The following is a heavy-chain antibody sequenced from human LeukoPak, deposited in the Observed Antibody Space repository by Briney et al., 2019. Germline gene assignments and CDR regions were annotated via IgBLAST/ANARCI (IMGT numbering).Heavy chain of an antibody. Sequence: GGSLRLSCAASGFTFSSYGMHWVRQAPGKGLEWVAVIPYDGSNKYYAGSVKGRFTISRDNSKNTLYLQMNSLRAEDTAVYYCAKVFVVGATGIDYWGQGTLVTVSS. CDR3: AKVFVVGATGIDY. CDR1: GFTFSSYG. CDR2: IPYDGSNK. J-gene: IGHJ4*02. V-gene: IGHV3-30*18. D-gene: IGHD1-26*01.